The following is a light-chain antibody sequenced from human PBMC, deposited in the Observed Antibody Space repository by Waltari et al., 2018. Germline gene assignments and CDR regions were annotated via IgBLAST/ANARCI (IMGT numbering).Light chain of an antibody. CDR1: QSIGSR. CDR2: YAS. V-gene: IGKV6D-21*02. Sequence: EIVLTQSPAFQSVTPEEKVTITCRASQSIGSRLHLYQQKPNQFPKLLIKYASQSISGVPSRFSGSGSGTDFTLTINSLEAEDAAVYYCHQIASLPRTFGPGTKVEIK. J-gene: IGKJ1*01. CDR3: HQIASLPRT.